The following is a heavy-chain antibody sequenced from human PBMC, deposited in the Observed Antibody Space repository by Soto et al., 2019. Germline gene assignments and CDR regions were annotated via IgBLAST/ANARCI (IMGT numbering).Heavy chain of an antibody. J-gene: IGHJ4*02. CDR2: IKHSGST. CDR3: ARGSNEYSSSSVDFDY. CDR1: GGSLSGYY. Sequence: PSEPLSLTCAVYGGSLSGYYWSWIRQPPGKGLEWIGEIKHSGSTNDTPSLKSRVTISVDTSKNQFSLKLSSVTAADTAVYYCARGSNEYSSSSVDFDYWGQGTLVTVSS. V-gene: IGHV4-34*01. D-gene: IGHD6-6*01.